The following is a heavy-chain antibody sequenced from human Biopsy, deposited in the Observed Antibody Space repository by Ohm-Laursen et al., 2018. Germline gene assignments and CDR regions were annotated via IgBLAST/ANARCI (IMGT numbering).Heavy chain of an antibody. CDR2: INHRGFT. V-gene: IGHV4-34*01. D-gene: IGHD2/OR15-2a*01. Sequence: SDTLSPTCAVYGGSLSGYYWNWIRQSPGKGLEWIGEINHRGFTSNNPSLKSRVTISVDTSKNQFSLKLGSVTAADTAVYYCAKNLAVSSYALDIWGQGTMVTVSS. CDR3: AKNLAVSSYALDI. CDR1: GGSLSGYY. J-gene: IGHJ3*02.